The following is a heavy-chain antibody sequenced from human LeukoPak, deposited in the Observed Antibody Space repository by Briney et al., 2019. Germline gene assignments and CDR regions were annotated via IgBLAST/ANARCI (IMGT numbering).Heavy chain of an antibody. D-gene: IGHD6-13*01. CDR1: GYTFIGYY. V-gene: IGHV1-18*04. CDR2: ISAYNGNT. J-gene: IGHJ1*01. CDR3: ARVRRIAAAGAEYFQH. Sequence: ASVKVSCKASGYTFIGYYMHWVRQAPGQGLEWMGWISAYNGNTNYAQKLQGRVTLTTDTSTTTAYMELRSLRSDDTAVYYCARVRRIAAAGAEYFQHWGQGTLVTVSS.